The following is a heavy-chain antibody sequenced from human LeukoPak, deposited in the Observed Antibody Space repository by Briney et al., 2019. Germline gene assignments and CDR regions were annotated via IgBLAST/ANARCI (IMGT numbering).Heavy chain of an antibody. D-gene: IGHD2-2*01. CDR3: ARGLSRTPPGGY. Sequence: SETLSLTCAVYGGSFSGYYWTWIRQTPEKGLEWIGEMNPSGSTNYNPSLKSRVTISVDTSKNQFSLKLNSVTAADTAVYYCARGLSRTPPGGYWGQGTLVTVSS. CDR1: GGSFSGYY. CDR2: MNPSGST. V-gene: IGHV4-34*01. J-gene: IGHJ4*02.